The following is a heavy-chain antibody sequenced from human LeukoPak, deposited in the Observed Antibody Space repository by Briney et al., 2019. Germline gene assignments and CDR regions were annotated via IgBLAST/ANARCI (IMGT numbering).Heavy chain of an antibody. CDR2: IYSSGST. V-gene: IGHV4-4*07. CDR3: ARGPPPDFDC. CDR1: GYSISNGYY. J-gene: IGHJ4*02. Sequence: SETLSLTCTVSGYSISNGYYWSWIRQPAGKGLEWIGRIYSSGSTDYNPSLKSRVTMSVDTSKNQFSLNLRSVTAADTAVYYCARGPPPDFDCWGQGTLVTVSS.